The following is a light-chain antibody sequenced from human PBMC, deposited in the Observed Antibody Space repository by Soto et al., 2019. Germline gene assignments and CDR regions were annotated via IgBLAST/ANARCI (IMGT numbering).Light chain of an antibody. J-gene: IGKJ4*01. CDR3: LQDYNFPLT. V-gene: IGKV1-6*01. CDR1: QDIRSD. Sequence: AIQMTQSPSSLSASVGDRVTITCRASQDIRSDLSWYQQKPGEAPNLLIYGASILQSGVPSTFSGSGSGTDFTLTISSLQPEDFATYYCLQDYNFPLTFGGGTKVEIK. CDR2: GAS.